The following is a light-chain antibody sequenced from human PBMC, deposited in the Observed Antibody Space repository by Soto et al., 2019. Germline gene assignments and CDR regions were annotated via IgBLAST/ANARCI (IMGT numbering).Light chain of an antibody. CDR2: GVS. CDR3: SLYTSTSTFV. Sequence: ALAQPRSVCVSPGQAVTISCTGTSSHVSDYYRFSWYQHLPGSAPKLLIYGVSNRPSGVPDRFSGSRSANTASLTISGLQTEDEADYYCSLYTSTSTFVFGPGTKVTVL. J-gene: IGLJ1*01. CDR1: SSHVSDYYR. V-gene: IGLV2-18*01.